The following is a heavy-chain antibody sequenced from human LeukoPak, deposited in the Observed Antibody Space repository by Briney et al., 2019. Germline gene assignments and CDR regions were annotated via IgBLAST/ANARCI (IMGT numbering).Heavy chain of an antibody. D-gene: IGHD3-10*01. CDR3: VTMVRGVIPHFDY. Sequence: GGSLRLPCAASGFTFSSYSMNWVRQAPGKGLEWVSSISSSSSYIYYADSVKGRFTISRDNAKNSLYLQMNSLRAEDTAVYYCVTMVRGVIPHFDYWGQGTLVTVSS. CDR1: GFTFSSYS. V-gene: IGHV3-21*01. CDR2: ISSSSSYI. J-gene: IGHJ4*02.